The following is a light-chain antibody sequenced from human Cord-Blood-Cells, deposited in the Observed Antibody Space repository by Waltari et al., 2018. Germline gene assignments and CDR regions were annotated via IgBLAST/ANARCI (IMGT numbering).Light chain of an antibody. CDR1: SSDVGGYNY. CDR3: SSYTSSSTYV. CDR2: DVS. J-gene: IGLJ1*01. V-gene: IGLV2-14*03. Sequence: QSALTQPASVSGSPGQSITISCTGTSSDVGGYNYVSWYQDHPGKAPKLMIYDVSKRQSGVSNRFSGSKFGSTASPTISGLQAEDEADYYCSSYTSSSTYVFGTGPKVTVL.